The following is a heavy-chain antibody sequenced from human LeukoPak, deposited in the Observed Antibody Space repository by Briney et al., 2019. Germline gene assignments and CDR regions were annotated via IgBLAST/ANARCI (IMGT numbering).Heavy chain of an antibody. V-gene: IGHV4-59*08. CDR2: IYYSGST. Sequence: SETLSLTCTVSGGSISSYYWSWIRQPPGKGLEWIGYIYYSGSTNYNPSLKSRVTISVDTSKNQFSLKLSSVTAADTAVYYRARHKGSSGYIYYYYGMDVWGQGTTVTVSS. CDR1: GGSISSYY. J-gene: IGHJ6*02. CDR3: ARHKGSSGYIYYYYGMDV. D-gene: IGHD3-22*01.